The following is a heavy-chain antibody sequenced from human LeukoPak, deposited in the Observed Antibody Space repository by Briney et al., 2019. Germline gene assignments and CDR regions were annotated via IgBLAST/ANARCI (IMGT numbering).Heavy chain of an antibody. CDR1: GFSFSSYW. CDR2: IKQDGSEK. J-gene: IGHJ4*02. Sequence: GGSLRLSCAASGFSFSSYWMSWVRQAPGKGLEWVANIKQDGSEKYYVDSVKGRFTISRDNAKNSLYLQMNSRRAEDTAVYYCARDGWGPYSSTSDYWGQGTLVTVSS. CDR3: ARDGWGPYSSTSDY. V-gene: IGHV3-7*03. D-gene: IGHD6-13*01.